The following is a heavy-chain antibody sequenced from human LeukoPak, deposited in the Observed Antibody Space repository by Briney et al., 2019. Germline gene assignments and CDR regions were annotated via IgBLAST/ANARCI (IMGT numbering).Heavy chain of an antibody. CDR3: AKEKGDFYYGSGSYYNVPFVDY. D-gene: IGHD3-10*01. CDR2: ISYDGSNK. V-gene: IGHV3-30*18. CDR1: GFTFSSYG. J-gene: IGHJ4*02. Sequence: GGSLRLSCAASGFTFSSYGMHWVRQAPGKGLEWVAVISYDGSNKYYADSVKGRFTISRDNSKNTLYLQMNSLRAEDTAVYYCAKEKGDFYYGSGSYYNVPFVDYWGQGTLVTVSS.